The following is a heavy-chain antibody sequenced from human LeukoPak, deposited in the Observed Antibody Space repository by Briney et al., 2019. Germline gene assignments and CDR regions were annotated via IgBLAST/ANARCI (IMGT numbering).Heavy chain of an antibody. CDR1: GNTLTEIS. J-gene: IGHJ4*02. V-gene: IGHV1-24*01. CDR3: STGPEAKGLYFDS. D-gene: IGHD1-14*01. Sequence: GSVRVSCKVSGNTLTEISMHWVRQPPGKGLEWMGSFDPEDDETTYAQKFQGRVTMAEDTSRDTAYMGLSGLRSEDTAIYYCSTGPEAKGLYFDSWGQGTLVTVSS. CDR2: FDPEDDET.